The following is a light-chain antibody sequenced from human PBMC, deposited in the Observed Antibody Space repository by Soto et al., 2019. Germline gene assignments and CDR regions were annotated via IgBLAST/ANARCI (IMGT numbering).Light chain of an antibody. Sequence: NFMLTQPHSVSESPGKTVTISCTRSSGSIASNYVQWYQQRPGSAPTSVIYDDNQRPSGVPDRFSGSIDSSSNSASLTISRLKTEDEAGYDCHSYDSDNVIFGGGTKLTVL. V-gene: IGLV6-57*04. CDR1: SGSIASNY. CDR3: HSYDSDNVI. J-gene: IGLJ2*01. CDR2: DDN.